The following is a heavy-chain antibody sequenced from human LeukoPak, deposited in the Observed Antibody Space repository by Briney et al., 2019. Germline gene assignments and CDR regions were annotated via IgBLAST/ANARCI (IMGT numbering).Heavy chain of an antibody. J-gene: IGHJ4*02. CDR2: ISSSSSYI. Sequence: GGSLRLSCAASGFTFSTYSINWVRQAPGKGLEWVSYISSSSSYIYYADSVKGRFTISRDNAKNSLYLQMNSLRAEDTAVYYCARGAYSCSPGHWDYWGQGTLVTVSS. D-gene: IGHD6-13*01. CDR1: GFTFSTYS. V-gene: IGHV3-21*01. CDR3: ARGAYSCSPGHWDY.